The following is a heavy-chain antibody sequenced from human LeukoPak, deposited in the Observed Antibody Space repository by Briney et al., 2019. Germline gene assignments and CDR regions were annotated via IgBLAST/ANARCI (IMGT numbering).Heavy chain of an antibody. D-gene: IGHD4-11*01. CDR2: INPNSGGT. J-gene: IGHJ3*02. CDR1: GYTFTGYY. Sequence: ASVKVSCKASGYTFTGYYMYWVRQAPGQGLEWMGRINPNSGGTNYAQKFQGRVTMTRDTSISTAYMELSRLRSDDTAVYYCARIGQYYSIKGEDAFDIWGQGTMVTVSS. V-gene: IGHV1-2*06. CDR3: ARIGQYYSIKGEDAFDI.